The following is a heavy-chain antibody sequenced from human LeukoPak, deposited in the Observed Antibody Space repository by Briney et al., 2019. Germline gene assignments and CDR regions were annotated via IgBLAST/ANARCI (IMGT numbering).Heavy chain of an antibody. Sequence: GGSLRFSCAASGFTFSDYGMHWVRQAPGKGLEWVAFIRYDGSSKYYADSVKGRFTSFRDNSKNTLYLQMNSLRAEDTAVFYGAKDKRWLRFDFDYWGQGTLVTVSS. D-gene: IGHD5-24*01. CDR1: GFTFSDYG. J-gene: IGHJ4*02. CDR2: IRYDGSSK. CDR3: AKDKRWLRFDFDY. V-gene: IGHV3-30*02.